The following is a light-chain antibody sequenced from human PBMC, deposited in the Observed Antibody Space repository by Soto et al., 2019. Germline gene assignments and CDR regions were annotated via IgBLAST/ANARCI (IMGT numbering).Light chain of an antibody. V-gene: IGKV4-1*01. CDR3: QQYYTTPTIT. J-gene: IGKJ5*01. Sequence: DIVMTQSPDSLAVSLGERATINCKSSQTVLYSSNNKNYLAWYQHKAGQPPKLLISWASTRDSGVPDRFSGSGSGTDFTLTISSLQAEDVAVYYCQQYYTTPTITFGQGTRLEI. CDR1: QTVLYSSNNKNY. CDR2: WAS.